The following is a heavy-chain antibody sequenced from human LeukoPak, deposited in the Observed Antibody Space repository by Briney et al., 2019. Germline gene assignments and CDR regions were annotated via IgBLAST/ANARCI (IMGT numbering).Heavy chain of an antibody. D-gene: IGHD2-2*01. J-gene: IGHJ4*02. V-gene: IGHV3-21*01. Sequence: GGSLRLSCAASGFTVSSNYMSWVRQAPGKGLEWVSSISSSSIYIYYADSVKGRFTISRDNAKNSLYLQMNSLRAEDTAVYYCARARYCSSTNCYEHDYWGQGTLVTVSS. CDR2: ISSSSIYI. CDR1: GFTVSSNY. CDR3: ARARYCSSTNCYEHDY.